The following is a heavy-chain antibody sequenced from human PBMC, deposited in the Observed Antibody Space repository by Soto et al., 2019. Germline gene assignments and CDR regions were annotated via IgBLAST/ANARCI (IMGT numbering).Heavy chain of an antibody. Sequence: GSLRLSCAASGXSFGSYSMSWVRQAPGRGLEWVSCIINSGGFTYYADSVKDRFTISRDDSKDTLYLQMNNLRAEDTAVYYCAKDLGLGLTRLRGWFAPWGQGTLVTVSS. CDR2: IINSGGFT. J-gene: IGHJ5*02. V-gene: IGHV3-23*01. D-gene: IGHD3-3*01. CDR1: GXSFGSYS. CDR3: AKDLGLGLTRLRGWFAP.